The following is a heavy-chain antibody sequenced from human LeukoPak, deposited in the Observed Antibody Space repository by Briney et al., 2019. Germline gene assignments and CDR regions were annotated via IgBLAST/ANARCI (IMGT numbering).Heavy chain of an antibody. Sequence: SETLSLTCTVSGGSISSYYWSWIRQPPGKGLEWIGYIYYSGSTNYNPSLKSRVTISVDTSKNQFSLKLSSVTAADTAVHYCVSWDCSGGSCRDYWGQGTLVTVSS. CDR3: VSWDCSGGSCRDY. CDR2: IYYSGST. D-gene: IGHD2-15*01. J-gene: IGHJ4*02. CDR1: GGSISSYY. V-gene: IGHV4-59*01.